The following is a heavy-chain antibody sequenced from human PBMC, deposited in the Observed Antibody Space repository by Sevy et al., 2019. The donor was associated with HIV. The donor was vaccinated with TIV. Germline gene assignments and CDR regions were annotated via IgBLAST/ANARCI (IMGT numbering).Heavy chain of an antibody. CDR3: ARVRTAGTSSHAFDI. V-gene: IGHV1-18*01. D-gene: IGHD2-2*01. CDR1: GYTFTSYG. Sequence: ASVKDSCKASGYTFTSYGISWVRQAPGQGLEWMGWISAYNGNTNYAQKLQGRVTMTTDTSTSTAYMELRSLRSDDTAVYYCARVRTAGTSSHAFDIWGQGTMVTVSS. J-gene: IGHJ3*02. CDR2: ISAYNGNT.